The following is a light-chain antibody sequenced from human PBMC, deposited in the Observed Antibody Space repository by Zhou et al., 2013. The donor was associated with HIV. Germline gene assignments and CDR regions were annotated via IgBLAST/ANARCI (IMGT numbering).Light chain of an antibody. J-gene: IGKJ4*01. V-gene: IGKV1-5*03. CDR2: KAS. Sequence: DIQMTQSPSTLSASVGDRVTITCRASQSISTWLAWYQQKRGKAPKLLIYKASNLESGVPSRFSGSGSGTEFTLTISSLQPDDFATYYCQQYNSYPLTFGGGTKVEIK. CDR1: QSISTW. CDR3: QQYNSYPLT.